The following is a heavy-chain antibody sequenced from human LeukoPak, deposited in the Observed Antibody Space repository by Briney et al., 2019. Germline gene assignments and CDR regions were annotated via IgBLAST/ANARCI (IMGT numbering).Heavy chain of an antibody. D-gene: IGHD2-8*02. CDR3: ARRVASPYWAFDI. CDR2: IIPVFGTA. J-gene: IGHJ3*02. V-gene: IGHV1-69*13. Sequence: ASVKVSCKASGGTFSSYAISWVRQAPGQGLEWMGGIIPVFGTANYAQKFQGRVTITADESTSTAYMELSSLRSEDTAVYYCARRVASPYWAFDIWXQGXXXTXSX. CDR1: GGTFSSYA.